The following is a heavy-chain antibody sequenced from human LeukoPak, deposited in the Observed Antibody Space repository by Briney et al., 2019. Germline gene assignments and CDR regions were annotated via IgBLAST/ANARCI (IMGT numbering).Heavy chain of an antibody. CDR3: ARPGGQTMGIDY. Sequence: SETLSLTCAVYGGSFSGYYWSWIRQHPGKGLEWIGYIYYSGSTYYNPSLKSRVTISVDTSKNQFSLKLSSVTAADTAVYYCARPGGQTMGIDYWGQGTLVTVSS. CDR2: IYYSGST. V-gene: IGHV4-31*11. D-gene: IGHD7-27*01. CDR1: GGSFSGYY. J-gene: IGHJ4*02.